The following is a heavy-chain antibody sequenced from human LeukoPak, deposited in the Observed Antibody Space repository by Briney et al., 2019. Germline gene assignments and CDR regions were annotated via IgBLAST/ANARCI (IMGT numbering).Heavy chain of an antibody. CDR3: ARTGYLLYYYYMDV. D-gene: IGHD2-15*01. CDR1: GYTFTSYD. Sequence: ASVKVSCKASGYTFTSYDINWVRQATGQGLEWMGWMNPNSGNTGYAQKFQGRVTITRNTSISTAYMELSSLRSEDTAVYYCARTGYLLYYYYMDVWGKGTTVTVSS. CDR2: MNPNSGNT. V-gene: IGHV1-8*03. J-gene: IGHJ6*03.